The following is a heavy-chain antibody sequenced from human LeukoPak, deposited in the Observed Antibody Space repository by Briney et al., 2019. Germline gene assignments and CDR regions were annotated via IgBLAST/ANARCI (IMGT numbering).Heavy chain of an antibody. CDR1: GGTFSSYA. Sequence: ASVRVSCKASGGTFSSYAISWVRQAPGQGLEWMGRIIPILGIANYAQKFQGRVTITADKSTSTAYMELSSLRSEDTAVYYWAREGEDIVVVPAAMDNWFDPWGQGTLVTVSS. J-gene: IGHJ5*02. V-gene: IGHV1-69*04. CDR3: AREGEDIVVVPAAMDNWFDP. D-gene: IGHD2-2*01. CDR2: IIPILGIA.